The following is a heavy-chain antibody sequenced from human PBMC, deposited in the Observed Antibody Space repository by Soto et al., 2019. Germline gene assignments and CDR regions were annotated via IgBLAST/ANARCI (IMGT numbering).Heavy chain of an antibody. Sequence: QVQLAQSGAEVQKPGASVKVSCKASGYRFTDYGITWVRQASGHGLEWRAWINTYNGDTYYSQNIQCRVTMTTDRSTSPANMKLKSLRSDDTAMYYCAREDCRGDRCYGVDYWGQRTLVTDSS. V-gene: IGHV1-18*01. CDR3: AREDCRGDRCYGVDY. J-gene: IGHJ4*02. D-gene: IGHD2-15*01. CDR1: GYRFTDYG. CDR2: INTYNGDT.